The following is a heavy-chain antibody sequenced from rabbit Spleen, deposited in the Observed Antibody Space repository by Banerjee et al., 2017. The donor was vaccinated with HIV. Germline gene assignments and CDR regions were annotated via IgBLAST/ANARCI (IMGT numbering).Heavy chain of an antibody. Sequence: QSLEESGGGLVQPEGSLALTCKASGFSFSSSDYICWVRQAPGKGLEWISCIDTGSSGSTYYASWAKGRFTISKISSTTVTLQMTSLTAADTATYFCARDGYNGYWYFNLWGPGTLVTVS. CDR1: GFSFSSSDY. V-gene: IGHV1S40*01. CDR2: IDTGSSGST. J-gene: IGHJ4*01. D-gene: IGHD7-1*01. CDR3: ARDGYNGYWYFNL.